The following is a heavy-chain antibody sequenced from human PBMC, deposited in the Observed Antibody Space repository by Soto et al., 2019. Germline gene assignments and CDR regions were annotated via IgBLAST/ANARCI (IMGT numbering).Heavy chain of an antibody. CDR2: INPNSGGT. CDR1: GYTFTDYY. D-gene: IGHD1-7*01. V-gene: IGHV1-2*02. J-gene: IGHJ6*02. CDR3: ARKLELRGSYYYYYDMDV. Sequence: ASVKVSCKASGYTFTDYYMHWVRQAPGQGLEWMGWINPNSGGTNYAQKFQGRVTVTRDTSISTAYMELSRLRSDDTAVYYCARKLELRGSYYYYYDMDVWGQGTTVTV.